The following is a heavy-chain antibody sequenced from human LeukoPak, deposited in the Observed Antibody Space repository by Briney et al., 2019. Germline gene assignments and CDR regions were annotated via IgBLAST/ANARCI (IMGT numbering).Heavy chain of an antibody. J-gene: IGHJ4*02. CDR2: LYSSGST. CDR3: ARYGYSSSAFDY. CDR1: GGSISSYY. D-gene: IGHD6-13*01. V-gene: IGHV4-4*07. Sequence: KPSETLSLTCTVSGGSISSYYWSWIRQPAGKGLEWIGRLYSSGSTNYNPSLKSRVSMSVDTSKNQFSLKLSPVTVADTAVYFCARYGYSSSAFDYWGQGTLVTVSS.